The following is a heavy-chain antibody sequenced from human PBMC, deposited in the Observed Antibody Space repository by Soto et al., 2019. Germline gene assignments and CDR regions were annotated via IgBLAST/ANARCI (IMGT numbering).Heavy chain of an antibody. CDR2: IYYSGST. Sequence: PSETLSLTCTVSGGSVSSGSYYWSWIRQPPGKGLEWIGYIYYSGSTNYNPSLKSRVTISVDTSKNQFSLKLSSVTAADTAVYYCARERADGGYDSGWFDLWGQGTLVTVSS. CDR1: GGSVSSGSYY. V-gene: IGHV4-61*01. D-gene: IGHD5-12*01. J-gene: IGHJ5*02. CDR3: ARERADGGYDSGWFDL.